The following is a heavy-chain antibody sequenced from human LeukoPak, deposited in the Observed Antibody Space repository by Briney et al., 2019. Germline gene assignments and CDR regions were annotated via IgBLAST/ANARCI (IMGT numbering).Heavy chain of an antibody. D-gene: IGHD2-2*01. V-gene: IGHV3-23*01. CDR1: GFTFTIYA. Sequence: AGGSLRLSCAASGFTFTIYALSWVRQSPGKGLEWVSSISDSGDRTYYADSVKGRFTLSRDNSRNTLYLQVNSLRAEDTAVYYCAKSGSVPPDYWGQGTLVTVSS. J-gene: IGHJ4*02. CDR2: ISDSGDRT. CDR3: AKSGSVPPDY.